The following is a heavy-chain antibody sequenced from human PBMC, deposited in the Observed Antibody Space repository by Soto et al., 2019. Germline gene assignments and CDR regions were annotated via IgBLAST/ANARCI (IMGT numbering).Heavy chain of an antibody. CDR2: ISHLEST. CDR1: VASSSYGGYS. Sequence: TLSLTGTLSVASSSYGGYSWSWIRQPPGKGLEWTGYISHLESTFYNPSFQSRLTLSIDRSKNQFSLKLASMAAADTAVYYCARGGGYDPFDYWGQGTLVTVSS. D-gene: IGHD5-12*01. CDR3: ARGGGYDPFDY. V-gene: IGHV4-30-2*01. J-gene: IGHJ4*02.